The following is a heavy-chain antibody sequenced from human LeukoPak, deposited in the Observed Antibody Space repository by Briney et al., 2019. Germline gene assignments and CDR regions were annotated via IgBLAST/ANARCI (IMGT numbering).Heavy chain of an antibody. D-gene: IGHD3-22*01. Sequence: GGSLRLSCAASGFTFSAYAMTWVRQAPGKGLEWVSSIGSDNKPHYSDSVKGRFTISRDNASDPLFLQMSSLRGDDTAVYYCARGQCSDTSCYSPPFDYWGQGTLVTFSS. CDR1: GFTFSAYA. J-gene: IGHJ4*02. CDR2: IGSDNKP. V-gene: IGHV3-23*05. CDR3: ARGQCSDTSCYSPPFDY.